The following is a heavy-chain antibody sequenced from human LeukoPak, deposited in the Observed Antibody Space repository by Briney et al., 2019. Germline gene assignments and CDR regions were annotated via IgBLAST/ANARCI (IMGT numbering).Heavy chain of an antibody. D-gene: IGHD3-10*01. CDR2: LSDSGGST. CDR3: AKRLYYGSGPLDI. CDR1: GFSFSKYD. J-gene: IGHJ3*02. V-gene: IGHV3-23*01. Sequence: SGGSLRLSCAPSGFSFSKYDMTWVRQAPGKGLDWVSTLSDSGGSTYYADSVKGRFTISRDNSKNTLYLQMSSLRGEDTAIYFCAKRLYYGSGPLDIWGQGTMVTVSS.